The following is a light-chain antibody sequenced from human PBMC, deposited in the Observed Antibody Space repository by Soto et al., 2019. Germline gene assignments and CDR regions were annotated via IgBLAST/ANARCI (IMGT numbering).Light chain of an antibody. CDR1: QCVSSY. J-gene: IGKJ1*01. CDR2: DAS. CDR3: LPSGSLGP. Sequence: PAGLSKSPRERATVSCRASQCVSSYLAWYQQKPGQAPRLLIYDASNRATCIPARVSVRGSGTVFTFPLSRLSHQDFAVSYCLPSGSLGPFAEGTKVDIK. V-gene: IGKV3-11*01.